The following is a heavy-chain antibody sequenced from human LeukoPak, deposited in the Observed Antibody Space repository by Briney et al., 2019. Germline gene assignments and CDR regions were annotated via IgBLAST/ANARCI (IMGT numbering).Heavy chain of an antibody. D-gene: IGHD3-10*01. CDR3: ARDRAAGSDWLDP. V-gene: IGHV4-59*12. CDR2: IYYNGST. CDR1: GGSIGLYH. J-gene: IGHJ5*02. Sequence: SETLSLTCTVSGGSIGLYHWTWIRQPPGKALEWIGYIYYNGSTKYNPSLKSRVTISLDTSKNQFSLKLSPVTAADTAVYYCARDRAAGSDWLDPWGQGTLVTVSS.